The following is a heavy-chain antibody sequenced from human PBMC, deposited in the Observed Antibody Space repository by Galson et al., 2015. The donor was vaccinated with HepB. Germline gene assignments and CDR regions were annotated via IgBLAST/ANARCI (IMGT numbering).Heavy chain of an antibody. CDR2: INPNSGGT. CDR3: ARYYDSSGYHS. Sequence: SVKVSCKASGYTFTGYFIHWVRQAPGQGPEWMGRINPNSGGTNYAQKFQGRVTMTRDTSISTAYMELSRLRSDDTAVYYCARYYDSSGYHSWGQGTLVTVSS. D-gene: IGHD3-22*01. J-gene: IGHJ4*02. V-gene: IGHV1-2*06. CDR1: GYTFTGYF.